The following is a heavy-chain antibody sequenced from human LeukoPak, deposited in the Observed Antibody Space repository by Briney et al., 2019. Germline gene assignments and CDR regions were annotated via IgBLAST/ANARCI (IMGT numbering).Heavy chain of an antibody. CDR2: ISYDGSNK. Sequence: GRSLRLSRAASGFTFSSYAMHWVRQAPGKGLEWVAVISYDGSNKYYADSAKGRFTISRDNSKNTLYLQMNSLRAEDTAVYYCATACGGDCYSDYWGQGTLVTVSS. V-gene: IGHV3-30*04. D-gene: IGHD2-21*02. J-gene: IGHJ4*02. CDR1: GFTFSSYA. CDR3: ATACGGDCYSDY.